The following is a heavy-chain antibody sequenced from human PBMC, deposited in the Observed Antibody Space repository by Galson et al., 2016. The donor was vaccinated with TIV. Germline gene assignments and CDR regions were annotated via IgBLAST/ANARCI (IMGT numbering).Heavy chain of an antibody. CDR2: TRNRYYSFST. J-gene: IGHJ6*02. D-gene: IGHD5-12*01. CDR3: VRGVLVATVFYGMDV. CDR1: GFIFSDHY. Sequence: SCAASGFIFSDHYMDWVRQAPGKGLEWVGRTRNRYYSFSTEYAASVKGRFPVSRDDSNNSLYLQMNSLKTEDTAVYYCVRGVLVATVFYGMDVWGQGTRVTVSS. V-gene: IGHV3-72*01.